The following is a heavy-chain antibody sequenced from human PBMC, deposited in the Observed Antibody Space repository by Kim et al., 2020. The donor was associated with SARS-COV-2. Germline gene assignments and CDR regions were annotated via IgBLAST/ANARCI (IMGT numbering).Heavy chain of an antibody. D-gene: IGHD6-19*01. V-gene: IGHV3-21*01. Sequence: YADRVTCRFPISRDHAKNSLYLQMNGLRAEDTAVYYCARAYSSGWAYFDYWGQGTLVTVSS. J-gene: IGHJ4*02. CDR3: ARAYSSGWAYFDY.